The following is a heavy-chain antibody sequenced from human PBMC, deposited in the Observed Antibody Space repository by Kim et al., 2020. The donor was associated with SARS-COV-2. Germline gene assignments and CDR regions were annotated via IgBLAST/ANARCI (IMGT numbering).Heavy chain of an antibody. V-gene: IGHV3-13*01. J-gene: IGHJ4*02. D-gene: IGHD3-10*01. CDR3: ARGHYYGSGSYEGDDY. CDR2: IGTAGDT. Sequence: GGSLRLSCAASGFTFSSYDMHWVRQATGKGLEWVSAIGTAGDTYYPGSVKGRFTISRENAKNSLYLQMNSLRAGDTAVYYCARGHYYGSGSYEGDDYWGQGTLVTVSS. CDR1: GFTFSSYD.